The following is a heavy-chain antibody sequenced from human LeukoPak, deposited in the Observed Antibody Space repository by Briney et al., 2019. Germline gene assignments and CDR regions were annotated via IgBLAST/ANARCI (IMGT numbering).Heavy chain of an antibody. D-gene: IGHD5-12*01. CDR3: ARARGYSNL. CDR2: ISGDGGDT. Sequence: GGSLRLSCAASGFTFDDYAMHWLRQVPGKGLEWVSLISGDGGDTFYADSVRGRFTISRDNNKNSLFLQMNSLRTEDTALYYCARARGYSNLWGQGTLVTVSS. V-gene: IGHV3-43*02. CDR1: GFTFDDYA. J-gene: IGHJ4*02.